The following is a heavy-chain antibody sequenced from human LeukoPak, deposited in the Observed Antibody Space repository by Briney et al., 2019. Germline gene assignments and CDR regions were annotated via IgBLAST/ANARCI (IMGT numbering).Heavy chain of an antibody. CDR1: GGSFSGYY. Sequence: SETLSLTCAVYGGSFSGYYWSWIRQPPGKGLEWIGEINHSGSTNYNPSLKSRVTISVDTSKNQFSLKLSSVTAADTAVYYCARTTVATPYDYWGQGTLVTVSS. CDR3: ARTTVATPYDY. V-gene: IGHV4-34*01. D-gene: IGHD4-17*01. CDR2: INHSGST. J-gene: IGHJ4*02.